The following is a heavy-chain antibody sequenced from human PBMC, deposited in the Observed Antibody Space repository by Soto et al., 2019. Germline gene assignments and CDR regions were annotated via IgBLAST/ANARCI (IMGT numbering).Heavy chain of an antibody. D-gene: IGHD2-2*01. CDR1: GFTFSNYA. J-gene: IGHJ4*02. Sequence: EVQLLESGGGLVQPGGSLRLSCAVSGFTFSNYAMNWVRQPPGKGLEWVSAISGSGGSTYYADSVKGRFTISRDNSKNTLYLHMSSLRAEDTAVYYCAKSNLYCSSNRCYVFDYWGQGTLVTVSS. CDR2: ISGSGGST. CDR3: AKSNLYCSSNRCYVFDY. V-gene: IGHV3-23*01.